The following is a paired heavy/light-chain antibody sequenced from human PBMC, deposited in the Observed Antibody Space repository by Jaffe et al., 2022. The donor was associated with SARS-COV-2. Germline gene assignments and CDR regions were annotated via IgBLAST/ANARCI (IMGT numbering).Light chain of an antibody. V-gene: IGLV1-40*01. J-gene: IGLJ1*01. CDR3: QSYDSSLSGSYV. CDR2: RNI. CDR1: DSNIGAGYD. Sequence: QSVLTQPPSVSGAPGQRVTISCTGSDSNIGAGYDVHWYQQFPRTAPKLLIYRNIYRPSGVPDRFSGSKSGTSASLAISGLQAEDEADYYCQSYDSSLSGSYVFGTGTKVTVL.
Heavy chain of an antibody. J-gene: IGHJ5*02. CDR2: IYYSGRA. Sequence: QLQLQESGPGLVKPSETLSLTCIVSGGSISSGTFHWGWIRQPPGKGLEWIGSIYYSGRAYYTPSLESRVTISVDSSKNQFSLMLSSVTAADTAVYYCARREDYYGSGSHLNWFDPWGQGALVTV. V-gene: IGHV4-39*01. CDR3: ARREDYYGSGSHLNWFDP. D-gene: IGHD3-10*01. CDR1: GGSISSGTFH.